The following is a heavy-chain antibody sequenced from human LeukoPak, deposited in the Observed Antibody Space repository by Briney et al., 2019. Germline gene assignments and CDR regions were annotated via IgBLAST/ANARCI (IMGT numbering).Heavy chain of an antibody. CDR3: ARDVCGGDCPIVYYSYGVDV. V-gene: IGHV1-18*01. CDR2: ISAYNGNT. D-gene: IGHD2-21*02. J-gene: IGHJ6*02. Sequence: GASVKVSCKASGYTFTSYGISWVRQAPGQGLEWMGWISAYNGNTNYAQKFQGRVTMTTDTSTSTAYMELRSLRSDDTALYYCARDVCGGDCPIVYYSYGVDVWGQGTTVTVSS. CDR1: GYTFTSYG.